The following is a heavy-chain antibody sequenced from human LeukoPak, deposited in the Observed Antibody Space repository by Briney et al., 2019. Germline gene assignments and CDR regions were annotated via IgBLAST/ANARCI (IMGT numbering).Heavy chain of an antibody. CDR3: ARNLGGYYFDAFDI. V-gene: IGHV4-39*07. CDR2: IYYSGST. D-gene: IGHD3-22*01. CDR1: GGSISSSSYY. Sequence: SETLSLTCTVSGGSISSSSYYWGWIRQPPGKGLEWIGSIYYSGSTYYNPSLKSRVTISVDTSKNQFSLKLSSVTAADTAVYYCARNLGGYYFDAFDIWGQGTMVTVSS. J-gene: IGHJ3*02.